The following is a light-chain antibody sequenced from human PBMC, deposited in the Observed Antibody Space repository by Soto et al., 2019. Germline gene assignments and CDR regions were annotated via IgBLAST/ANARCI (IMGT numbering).Light chain of an antibody. J-gene: IGLJ1*01. CDR3: SSLTTRFTYV. V-gene: IGLV2-14*01. CDR2: EVS. CDR1: ISDVGAYNY. Sequence: QSLLTQPASVSGSPGQSFAISCSGTISDVGAYNYVSWYQQHPGKAPKLLLSEVSNRPSGVSDRFFGSKSGNTASLTISGLQAEDEADYYCSSLTTRFTYVFGTGTKVTVL.